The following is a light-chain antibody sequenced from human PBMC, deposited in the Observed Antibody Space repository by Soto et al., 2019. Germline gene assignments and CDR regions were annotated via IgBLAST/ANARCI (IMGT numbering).Light chain of an antibody. Sequence: QSALTQPRSVSGSPRQSVTISCTGTSNDVDGYNFVSWYQQHPGKVPKLLIYDVSRRPSGVPDRFSGSKSGNTTALTISGLEAEDEADYYCSSYAGSYTLVFGGGTKVTVL. CDR1: SNDVDGYNF. CDR2: DVS. CDR3: SSYAGSYTLV. V-gene: IGLV2-11*01. J-gene: IGLJ2*01.